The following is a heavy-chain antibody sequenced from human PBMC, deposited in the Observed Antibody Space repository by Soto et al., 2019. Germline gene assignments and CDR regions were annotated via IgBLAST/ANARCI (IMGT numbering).Heavy chain of an antibody. CDR1: EIAFSTYD. Sequence: GGSLRLSCAASEIAFSTYDMNWVRQAPGKGLEWVSYISFSSSTIYYADSVKGRFTISRDNAKNSLYLQMNSLRAEDTAVYYCARGVAMFDYWGLGTLVTLSS. CDR2: ISFSSSTI. V-gene: IGHV3-48*01. CDR3: ARGVAMFDY. J-gene: IGHJ4*02.